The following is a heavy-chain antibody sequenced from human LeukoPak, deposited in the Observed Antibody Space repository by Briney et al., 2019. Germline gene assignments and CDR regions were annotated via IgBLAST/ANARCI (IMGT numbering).Heavy chain of an antibody. D-gene: IGHD3-10*01. J-gene: IGHJ3*02. CDR2: INPSGGST. CDR1: GYTFTSYY. V-gene: IGHV1-46*01. Sequence: ASVKVSCKASGYTFTSYYMHWVRQAPGQGLEWMGIINPSGGSTSYAQKFQGRVTITTDESTSTAYMELSSLRSEDTAVYYCARDRERITMVRGVYDAFDIWGQGTMVTVSS. CDR3: ARDRERITMVRGVYDAFDI.